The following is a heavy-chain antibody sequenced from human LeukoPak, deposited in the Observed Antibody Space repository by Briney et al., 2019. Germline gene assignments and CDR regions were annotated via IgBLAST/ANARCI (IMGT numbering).Heavy chain of an antibody. CDR2: ISGSGGST. V-gene: IGHV3-23*01. CDR3: GRGGGGGCSSTSCSNLFDY. D-gene: IGHD2-2*01. Sequence: GGSLRLSCAASGITFSSYDMSWVRQAPGKGLEWVSAISGSGGSTYYADSVKGRFTLSRDNSKNTLYLQMNSLRAEDTAVYYGGRGGGGGCSSTSCSNLFDYWGQGTLVTVSS. J-gene: IGHJ4*02. CDR1: GITFSSYD.